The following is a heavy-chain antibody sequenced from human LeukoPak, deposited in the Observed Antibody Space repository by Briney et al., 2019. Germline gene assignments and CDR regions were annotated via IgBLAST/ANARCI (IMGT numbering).Heavy chain of an antibody. J-gene: IGHJ5*02. V-gene: IGHV4-31*03. CDR1: GDSFSSRGY. Sequence: SETLSLTCTVSGDSFSSRGYSWIRQLPDMGLEWIGYVFSSGKTHSNPSLESRVTISLDTSMNQFSLRLSSVTAADTAVYYCARARTQFSDGSGLNWFDPWGQGTLVTVSS. CDR3: ARARTQFSDGSGLNWFDP. D-gene: IGHD3-22*01. CDR2: VFSSGKT.